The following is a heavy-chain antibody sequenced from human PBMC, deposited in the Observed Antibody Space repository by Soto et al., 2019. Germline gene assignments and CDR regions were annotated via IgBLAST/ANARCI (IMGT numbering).Heavy chain of an antibody. D-gene: IGHD6-13*01. CDR1: GFTFSSDS. CDR3: ARAPSIAAAGTTIDY. Sequence: GGSLRLSCAASGFTFSSDSMNWVRQAPGKGLEWVSSISSSSSYIYYADSVKGRFTISRDNAKNSLYLQMNSLRAEDTAVYYCARAPSIAAAGTTIDYWGQGTLVTVSS. V-gene: IGHV3-21*01. J-gene: IGHJ4*02. CDR2: ISSSSSYI.